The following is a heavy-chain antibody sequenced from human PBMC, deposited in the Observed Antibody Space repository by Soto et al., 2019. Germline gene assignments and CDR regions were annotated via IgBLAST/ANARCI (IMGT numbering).Heavy chain of an antibody. CDR1: GGSFSGYY. CDR3: ARGRYCSSTSRYLNYFDY. V-gene: IGHV4-34*01. CDR2: INHSGST. D-gene: IGHD2-2*01. J-gene: IGHJ4*02. Sequence: SETLSLTCAVYGGSFSGYYWSWIRQPPGKGLGWIGEINHSGSTNYNPSLKSRVTISVDTSKNQFSLKLSSVTAADTAVYYCARGRYCSSTSRYLNYFDYWGQGTLVTVSS.